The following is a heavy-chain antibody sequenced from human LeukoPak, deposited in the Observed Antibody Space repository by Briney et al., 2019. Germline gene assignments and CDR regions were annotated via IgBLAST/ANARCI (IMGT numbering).Heavy chain of an antibody. Sequence: GGSLRLSCAATGFTFSNYAIHWGRQAPGKGLEWVAFISDDGSGQHYADSVKGRFTISRDNSKNTLNLQMNSLRAEDTAVYYCVKDRTGTYTLDYWGQGTLVTVSS. J-gene: IGHJ4*02. CDR1: GFTFSNYA. D-gene: IGHD3-10*01. CDR3: VKDRTGTYTLDY. V-gene: IGHV3-30-3*01. CDR2: ISDDGSGQ.